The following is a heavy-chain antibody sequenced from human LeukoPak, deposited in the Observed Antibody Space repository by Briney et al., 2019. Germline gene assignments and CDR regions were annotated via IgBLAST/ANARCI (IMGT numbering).Heavy chain of an antibody. CDR3: AGVQQFLLLAFDP. Sequence: GGSLKLSCKASGYTFTGYYMRWVRQAPGQGLEWMGWINPNSGGTNYAQTLQGRVTMTRDTSISTPYIELSRLRSEDTAVYYCAGVQQFLLLAFDPWGQGTLVTVSS. D-gene: IGHD2-2*01. J-gene: IGHJ5*02. CDR1: GYTFTGYY. V-gene: IGHV1-2*02. CDR2: INPNSGGT.